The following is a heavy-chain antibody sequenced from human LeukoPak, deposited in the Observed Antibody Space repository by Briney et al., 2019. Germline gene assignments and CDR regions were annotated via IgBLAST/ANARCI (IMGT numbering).Heavy chain of an antibody. CDR1: GGSISSYY. V-gene: IGHV4-59*01. CDR3: ARVAAEYYDRYFDY. CDR2: IYYSGST. Sequence: SETLSLTCTVSGGSISSYYWSWIRQPPGKGLEWIGYIYYSGSTNYNPSLKSRVTISVDTSRKHFSLKLSSVTAADTAVYYCARVAAEYYDRYFDYWGQGTLVTVSS. D-gene: IGHD3-22*01. J-gene: IGHJ4*02.